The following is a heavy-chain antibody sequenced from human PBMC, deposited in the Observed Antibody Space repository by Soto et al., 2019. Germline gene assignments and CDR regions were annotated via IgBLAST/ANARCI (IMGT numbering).Heavy chain of an antibody. CDR1: GFTFSSYG. Sequence: QVQLVESGGGVVQPGRSLRLSCAASGFTFSSYGMHGVRQAPGKGLEWVAVISYDGSNKYYADSVKGRFTISRDNSKNTLDLQMNRLRAEDTAVYYCAKHLRWGMDVWGQGTTVTVSS. CDR3: AKHLRWGMDV. J-gene: IGHJ6*02. V-gene: IGHV3-30*18. CDR2: ISYDGSNK. D-gene: IGHD3-16*01.